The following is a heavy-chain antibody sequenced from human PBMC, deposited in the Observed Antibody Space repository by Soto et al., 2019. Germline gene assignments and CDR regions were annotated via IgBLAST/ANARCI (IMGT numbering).Heavy chain of an antibody. V-gene: IGHV5-51*01. CDR3: ATSDWGNYPARYFDC. CDR1: GYILSTFW. J-gene: IGHJ4*02. Sequence: GESLKISCKVSGYILSTFWIGWVRQMPGKGLEWMGIIYPGDSDTRYSPSFRGQVAISADKSINTAYLQWSSLKASDTAMYYCATSDWGNYPARYFDCWGQGTLVTVSS. CDR2: IYPGDSDT. D-gene: IGHD3-16*01.